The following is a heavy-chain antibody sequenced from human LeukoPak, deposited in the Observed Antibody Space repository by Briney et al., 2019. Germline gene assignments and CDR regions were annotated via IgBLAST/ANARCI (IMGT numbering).Heavy chain of an antibody. CDR1: GFTFSSYA. V-gene: IGHV3-30*04. CDR2: ISYDGSNK. CDR3: ASQEGSGWSFDY. J-gene: IGHJ4*02. D-gene: IGHD6-19*01. Sequence: QPGRSLRLSCAASGFTFSSYAMHWVRQAPGKGLEWVAVISYDGSNKYYADSVKGRFTISRDNSKNTLYLQMNSLRAEDTAVYYCASQEGSGWSFDYWGQGTLVTVSS.